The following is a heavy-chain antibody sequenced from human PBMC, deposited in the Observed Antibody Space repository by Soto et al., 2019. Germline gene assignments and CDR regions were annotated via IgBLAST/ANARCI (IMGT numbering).Heavy chain of an antibody. Sequence: GGSLRLSCAASGFTFSDHYMDWVRQAPGKGLEWVGRTRNKANSYTTEYAASVKGRFTISRDDSKNSLYLQMNSLKTEDTAVYYCAREGPVTTRRYYYYMDVWGKGTTVTVSS. V-gene: IGHV3-72*01. CDR2: TRNKANSYTT. D-gene: IGHD4-17*01. CDR1: GFTFSDHY. CDR3: AREGPVTTRRYYYYMDV. J-gene: IGHJ6*03.